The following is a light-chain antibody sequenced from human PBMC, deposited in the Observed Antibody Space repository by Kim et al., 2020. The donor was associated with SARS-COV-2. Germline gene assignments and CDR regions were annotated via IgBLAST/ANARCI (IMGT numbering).Light chain of an antibody. J-gene: IGKJ1*01. Sequence: ATINCKSSQSVLYSSNNKNYLAWYQQKPGQPPKLLIYWASTRESGVPDRFSGSGSGTVFTLTISSLQAEDVAVYYCQQYYSTLWTFGQGTKVDIK. CDR1: QSVLYSSNNKNY. V-gene: IGKV4-1*01. CDR2: WAS. CDR3: QQYYSTLWT.